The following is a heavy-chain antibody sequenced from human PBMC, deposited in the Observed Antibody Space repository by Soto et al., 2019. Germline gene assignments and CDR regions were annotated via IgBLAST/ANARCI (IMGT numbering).Heavy chain of an antibody. D-gene: IGHD6-19*01. CDR2: INAGNGNT. V-gene: IGHV1-3*01. Sequence: ASVKVSCKASGYTFTSYAMHWVRQAPGQRLEWMGWINAGNGNTKYSQKFQGRVTITRDTSASTACMELSSLRSEDTAVYYCARTGSSGWFVEAYYFDYWGQGTLVTVSS. CDR1: GYTFTSYA. CDR3: ARTGSSGWFVEAYYFDY. J-gene: IGHJ4*02.